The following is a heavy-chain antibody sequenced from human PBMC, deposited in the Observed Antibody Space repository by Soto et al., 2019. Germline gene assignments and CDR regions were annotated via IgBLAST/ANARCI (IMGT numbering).Heavy chain of an antibody. CDR1: GFPFSHYW. V-gene: IGHV3-74*01. J-gene: IGHJ4*02. CDR3: AREDILGARSFDY. Sequence: GGSLSLSCAASGFPFSHYWMHWVRQTPGKGLVWVSRINPAGTITNYAESVEGRFIISRDNAKNSLYLQMNSLRDEDTAVYFCAREDILGARSFDYWGQGALVTVSS. CDR2: INPAGTIT. D-gene: IGHD1-26*01.